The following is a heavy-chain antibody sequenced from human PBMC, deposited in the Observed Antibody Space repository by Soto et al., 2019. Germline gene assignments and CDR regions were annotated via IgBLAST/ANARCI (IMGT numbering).Heavy chain of an antibody. D-gene: IGHD6-19*01. CDR1: GFTFHDYA. V-gene: IGHV3-9*01. CDR2: ITWNSGSI. J-gene: IGHJ4*01. CDR3: ATDISEYSSGWTYFDY. Sequence: EVQLVESGGGLVQPGRSLKLSCAASGFTFHDYAMHWVRQGQGKGLEWVSGITWNSGSIDYADSVKGRFTISRDNAKNSLYLRMNSLRPGDTALYYCATDISEYSSGWTYFDYWGHGTLVSVSS.